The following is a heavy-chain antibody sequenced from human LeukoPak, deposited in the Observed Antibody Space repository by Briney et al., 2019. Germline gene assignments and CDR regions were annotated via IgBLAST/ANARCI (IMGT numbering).Heavy chain of an antibody. Sequence: GGSLRLSCAASAFTFDADGMSWVRQPPGLGLESVSAINWNGGSTGYADSVKGRFTISRDNARNSLYLQMNSLRAEDTALYYCARDRLGSGSYFLYWGQGTLVTVSS. CDR1: AFTFDADG. CDR2: INWNGGST. CDR3: ARDRLGSGSYFLY. J-gene: IGHJ4*02. D-gene: IGHD3-10*01. V-gene: IGHV3-20*04.